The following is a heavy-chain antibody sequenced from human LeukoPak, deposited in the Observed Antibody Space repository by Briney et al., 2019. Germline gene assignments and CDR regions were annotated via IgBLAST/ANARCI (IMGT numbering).Heavy chain of an antibody. CDR3: ARGGSGSYFSWLDP. Sequence: ASVKVSCKASGYTFTGYYIHWVRQAHGQGLECMGWINPNSGGTNYAQKFQGRVTMTRDTSISTAYMELNRLRSDDTAVYYCARGGSGSYFSWLDPWGQGTLVTVSS. CDR1: GYTFTGYY. CDR2: INPNSGGT. V-gene: IGHV1-2*02. J-gene: IGHJ5*02. D-gene: IGHD3-10*01.